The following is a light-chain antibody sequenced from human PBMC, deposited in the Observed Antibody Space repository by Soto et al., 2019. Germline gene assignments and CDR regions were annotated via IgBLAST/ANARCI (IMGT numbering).Light chain of an antibody. V-gene: IGKV3-11*01. J-gene: IGKJ3*01. Sequence: EVVLTQSPATLSLSPGDRATLSCRASQSVSIDFAWYQQKPGQAPRLLIYDASNRATGIPARFSGSGSGTDFTLTISSLDPEDFAVYYCQHRHNFGSGTKVDIK. CDR1: QSVSID. CDR2: DAS. CDR3: QHRHN.